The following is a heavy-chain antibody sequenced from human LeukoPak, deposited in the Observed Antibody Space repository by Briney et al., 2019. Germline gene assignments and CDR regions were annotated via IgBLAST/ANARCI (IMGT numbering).Heavy chain of an antibody. CDR3: ARVGTDYDFWSGYPIRWFDP. Sequence: SETLSLTCTVSGGSISSSNYYWSWIRPPAGKGLEWIGRIYTSGTTNYNPSLKSRVTISIDTSKNQFSLKLSSVTAADTAVYYCARVGTDYDFWSGYPIRWFDPWGQGTLVTVSS. D-gene: IGHD3-3*01. CDR2: IYTSGTT. J-gene: IGHJ5*02. CDR1: GGSISSSNYY. V-gene: IGHV4-61*02.